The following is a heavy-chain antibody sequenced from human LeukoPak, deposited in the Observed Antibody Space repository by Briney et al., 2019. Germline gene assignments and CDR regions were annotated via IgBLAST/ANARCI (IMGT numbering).Heavy chain of an antibody. Sequence: SETLSLTCAVYGGSFSGYYWSWIRQPPGKGLEWIGEINHSGSTNYNPSLKSRVTISVDTSKNQFSLKLSSVTAADTAVYYCARARSGWSPYNWFDPWGQGTLVTVSS. CDR2: INHSGST. CDR3: ARARSGWSPYNWFDP. D-gene: IGHD6-19*01. J-gene: IGHJ5*02. CDR1: GGSFSGYY. V-gene: IGHV4-34*01.